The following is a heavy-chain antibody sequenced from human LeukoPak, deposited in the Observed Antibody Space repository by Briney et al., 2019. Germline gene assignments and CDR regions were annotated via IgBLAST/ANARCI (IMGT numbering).Heavy chain of an antibody. J-gene: IGHJ4*02. D-gene: IGHD1-26*01. CDR2: INPNSGGT. V-gene: IGHV1-2*02. CDR3: ARHSPSWGLRNFDY. CDR1: GYTFTGYY. Sequence: ASVKVSCKASGYTFTGYYMHWVRQAPGQGLEWMGWINPNSGGTNYAQKFQGRVTMTRDTSISTAYMELSRLRSDDTAVYYCARHSPSWGLRNFDYWGQGTLVTVSS.